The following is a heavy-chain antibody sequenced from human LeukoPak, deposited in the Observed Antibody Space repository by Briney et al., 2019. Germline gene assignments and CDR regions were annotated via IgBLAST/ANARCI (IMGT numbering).Heavy chain of an antibody. CDR1: GFTFSNYW. CDR3: AKDSNRGHSSNSPDH. D-gene: IGHD6-13*01. V-gene: IGHV3-74*01. J-gene: IGHJ4*02. CDR2: INSDESTT. Sequence: GGSLRLSCAASGFTFSNYWMHWVRQAPGKGLVWVSRINSDESTTSYADSVKGRFTISRDNAKNTLYLQMSSLRVEDTAVYVCAKDSNRGHSSNSPDHWGQGTLVTVSS.